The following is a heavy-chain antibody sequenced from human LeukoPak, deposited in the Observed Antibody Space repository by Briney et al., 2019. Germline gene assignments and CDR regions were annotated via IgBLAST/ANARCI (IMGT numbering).Heavy chain of an antibody. J-gene: IGHJ4*02. CDR3: ARHIVGTTFDY. V-gene: IGHV4-4*07. Sequence: SETLSLTCTVSGGSISGYYWSWIRQPAGKGLEWIGRIYTSGSTNYSPSLKSRVTISLDTSKNQFSLKLSSVTAADTAVYYCARHIVGTTFDYWGQGTLVTVSS. D-gene: IGHD1-26*01. CDR2: IYTSGST. CDR1: GGSISGYY.